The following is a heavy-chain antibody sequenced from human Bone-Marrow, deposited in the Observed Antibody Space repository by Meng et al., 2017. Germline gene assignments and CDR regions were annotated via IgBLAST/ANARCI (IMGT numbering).Heavy chain of an antibody. CDR2: IWYDGSNK. CDR3: ARGGVTTRFFDY. CDR1: GFTFSSYW. J-gene: IGHJ4*02. D-gene: IGHD4-17*01. V-gene: IGHV3-33*08. Sequence: GESLKISCAASGFTFSSYWMSWVRQAPGKGLEWVAVIWYDGSNKYYADSVKGRFTISRDNSKNTLYLQMNSLRAEDTAVYYCARGGVTTRFFDYWGQGTLVTVSS.